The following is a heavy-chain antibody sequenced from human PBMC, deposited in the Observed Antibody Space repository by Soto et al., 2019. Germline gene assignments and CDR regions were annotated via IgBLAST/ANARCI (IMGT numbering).Heavy chain of an antibody. Sequence: QITLKESGPTLVKPTQTLTLTCTFSGLSLSTTGVGVGWIRQPPGKALEWLALIYWDDDKRYSPSLKSRLTITKETSKNQVVFTMTNMDPVDTATYYGVQSRCGGDCLQSYSSHSYYGLDVWGQGTTVTVSS. CDR2: IYWDDDK. V-gene: IGHV2-5*02. CDR1: GLSLSTTGVG. J-gene: IGHJ6*02. D-gene: IGHD2-21*02. CDR3: VQSRCGGDCLQSYSSHSYYGLDV.